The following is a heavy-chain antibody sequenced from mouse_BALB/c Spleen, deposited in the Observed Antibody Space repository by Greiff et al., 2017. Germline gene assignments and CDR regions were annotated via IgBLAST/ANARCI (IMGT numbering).Heavy chain of an antibody. CDR2: IYPYNGGT. V-gene: IGHV1S29*02. D-gene: IGHD2-4*01. CDR3: ARPANYDYDGAWFAY. J-gene: IGHJ3*01. CDR1: GYTFTDYN. Sequence: VQLQQSGPELVKPGASVKISCKASGYTFTDYNMHWVKQSHGKSLEWIGYIYPYNGGTGYNQKFKSKATLTVDNSSSTAYMELRSLTSEDSAVYYCARPANYDYDGAWFAYWGQGTLVTVSA.